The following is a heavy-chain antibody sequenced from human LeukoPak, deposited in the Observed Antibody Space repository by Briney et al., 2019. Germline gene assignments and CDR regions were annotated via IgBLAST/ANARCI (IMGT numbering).Heavy chain of an antibody. D-gene: IGHD3-22*01. CDR1: GYTFASYD. CDR3: ARDQKYYDSTGPDY. CDR2: MNPNSGNT. J-gene: IGHJ4*02. Sequence: GASVKVSCKASGYTFASYDINWVRQATGQGLEWMGWMNPNSGNTGYAQKLQGRVTMTTDTSTSTAYMELRSLRSDDTAVYYCARDQKYYDSTGPDYWGQGTLVIVS. V-gene: IGHV1-8*01.